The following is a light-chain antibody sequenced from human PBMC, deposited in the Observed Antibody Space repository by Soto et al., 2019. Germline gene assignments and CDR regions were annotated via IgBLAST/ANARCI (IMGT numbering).Light chain of an antibody. CDR1: SSDVGGYNY. CDR2: DVD. Sequence: QSALTQRASISGSPGQSITISCTGTSSDVGGYNYVSWYQQYPGKAPKLMIYDVDNRPSGVSNRFSGSKSGKTASLTISGLQAEDEADYYCSSYTSSSTVIFGGGTKLTVL. V-gene: IGLV2-14*03. CDR3: SSYTSSSTVI. J-gene: IGLJ2*01.